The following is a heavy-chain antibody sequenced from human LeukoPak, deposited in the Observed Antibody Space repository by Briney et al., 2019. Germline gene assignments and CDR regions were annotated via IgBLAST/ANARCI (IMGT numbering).Heavy chain of an antibody. V-gene: IGHV4-4*07. CDR2: IYTSGST. CDR1: GGSISSYY. D-gene: IGHD6-13*01. Sequence: SETLSLTSTVSGGSISSYYWSWIRQPAGKGLEWVGRIYTSGSTNYNPSLKSRVTMSVDTSKNQFSLKLSSVTAADTAVYYCARDTSPHSSSWFLGRWGQGTLVTVSS. CDR3: ARDTSPHSSSWFLGR. J-gene: IGHJ4*02.